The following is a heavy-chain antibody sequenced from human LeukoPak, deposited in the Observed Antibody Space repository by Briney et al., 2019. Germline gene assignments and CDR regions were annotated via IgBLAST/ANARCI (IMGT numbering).Heavy chain of an antibody. Sequence: SETLSLTCTVSGGSLNNYYWTWIRPPAGKGLEWVGRTYSTGSTNYNPSLKSRVTMSVDPSRNHFSLELSSVTAADTAVYYCARANDYYYYMDVWCKGTTVIVSS. CDR3: ARANDYYYYMDV. V-gene: IGHV4-4*07. CDR1: GGSLNNYY. D-gene: IGHD3-16*01. CDR2: TYSTGST. J-gene: IGHJ6*03.